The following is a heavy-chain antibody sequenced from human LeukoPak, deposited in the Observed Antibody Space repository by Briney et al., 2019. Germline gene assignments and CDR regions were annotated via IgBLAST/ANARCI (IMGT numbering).Heavy chain of an antibody. CDR2: ISSDGSYI. CDR3: STDDYGGDFAS. CDR1: GFTFSSYS. D-gene: IGHD4-23*01. V-gene: IGHV3-21*01. J-gene: IGHJ4*02. Sequence: GGSLRLSCAASGFTFSSYSMNWVRQAPGKGLEWVSFISSDGSYISYAESVEGRFTISRDNAKNSLSLQMNSLRDEDTAMYYCSTDDYGGDFASWGQGTLVTVSS.